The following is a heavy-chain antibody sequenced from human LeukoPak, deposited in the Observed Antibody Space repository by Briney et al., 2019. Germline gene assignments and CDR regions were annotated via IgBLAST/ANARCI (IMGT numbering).Heavy chain of an antibody. CDR3: ARVMVRGKIRYYGMDV. V-gene: IGHV4-34*01. Sequence: SETLSLTCAVYGGSFSGYYWSWIRQPPGKGLEWIGEINHSGSTNYNPSLKSRVTISVDTSKNQFSLKLSSVTAADTAVYYCARVMVRGKIRYYGMDVWGKGTTVTASS. J-gene: IGHJ6*04. CDR2: INHSGST. D-gene: IGHD3-10*01. CDR1: GGSFSGYY.